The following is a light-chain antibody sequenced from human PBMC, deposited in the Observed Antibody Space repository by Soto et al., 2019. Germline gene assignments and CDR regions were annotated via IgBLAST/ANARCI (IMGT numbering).Light chain of an antibody. CDR2: KAS. CDR3: QQYHNYAYT. V-gene: IGKV1-5*03. J-gene: IGKJ1*01. CDR1: QTISSW. Sequence: DIQISQSPSPLSGSVGERVTITCRASQTISSWLAWYQQKPGKAPKLLIYKASSLESGVPSRFSGSGSGTEFTLTISSLRPDDFATYYCQQYHNYAYTFGQGTKVDIK.